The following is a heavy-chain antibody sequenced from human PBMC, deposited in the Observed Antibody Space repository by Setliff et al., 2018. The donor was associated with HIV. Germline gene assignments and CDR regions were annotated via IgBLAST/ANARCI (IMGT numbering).Heavy chain of an antibody. V-gene: IGHV3-20*04. J-gene: IGHJ4*02. D-gene: IGHD6-13*01. CDR2: ISWSGSGI. CDR1: GFKFDDYG. CDR3: ARSRAAGFDY. Sequence: GSLRLSCAASGFKFDDYGMSWVRQGPGKGLEWVAGISWSGSGIGYGDSVKGRFTISRDNAKNSLYLQMNSLRAEDTAVYYCARSRAAGFDYWGQGTLVTVSS.